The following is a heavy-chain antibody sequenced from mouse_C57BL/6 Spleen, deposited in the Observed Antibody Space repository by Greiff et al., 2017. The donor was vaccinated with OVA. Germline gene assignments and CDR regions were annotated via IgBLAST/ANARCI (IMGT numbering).Heavy chain of an antibody. CDR2: IDPEDGEP. Sequence: EVQLQQSGAELVKPGASVKLSCTASGFNIKDYYMHWVKQRTEQGLEWIGRIDPEDGEPKYAPKFQGKATITADTASNTAYLQLSSLTSEYTAVYYCASGLLRGAMDYWGQGTSVTVSS. J-gene: IGHJ4*01. V-gene: IGHV14-2*01. CDR3: ASGLLRGAMDY. CDR1: GFNIKDYY. D-gene: IGHD1-1*01.